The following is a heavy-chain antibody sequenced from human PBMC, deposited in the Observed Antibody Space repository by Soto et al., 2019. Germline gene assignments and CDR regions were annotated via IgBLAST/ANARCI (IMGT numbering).Heavy chain of an antibody. CDR1: GFTFDSYS. CDR2: ISSSSSTI. D-gene: IGHD6-19*01. V-gene: IGHV3-48*02. Sequence: EVQLVESGGGLVQPGGSLRLSCAASGFTFDSYSMNWVRQAPGKGLEWVSYISSSSSTIYYTDSVKGRFTISRDNAKNSLYLQMNTVRDEDTAVYYCARDPSLAVALQTHFAYWGQGTLVIVSS. J-gene: IGHJ4*02. CDR3: ARDPSLAVALQTHFAY.